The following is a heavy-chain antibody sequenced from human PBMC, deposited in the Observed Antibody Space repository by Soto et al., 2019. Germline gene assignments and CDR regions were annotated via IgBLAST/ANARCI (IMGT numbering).Heavy chain of an antibody. J-gene: IGHJ4*02. CDR3: AKYCGGDCYPRGFDY. D-gene: IGHD2-21*02. CDR2: IKEDGSKQ. Sequence: GGSLRLSCAASGFTFNTYWMTWVRQARGKGLEWVATIKEDGSKQYYVDSVKGRFTISRDNAKNSMYLQMNSLRAEDTAVYYCAKYCGGDCYPRGFDYWGQGTLVTVSS. V-gene: IGHV3-7*03. CDR1: GFTFNTYW.